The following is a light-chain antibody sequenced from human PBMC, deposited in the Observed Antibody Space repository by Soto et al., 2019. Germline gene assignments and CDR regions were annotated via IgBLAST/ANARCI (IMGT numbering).Light chain of an antibody. CDR3: SSYTSSTTLGV. Sequence: QSALTQPASVSGSPGQSITISCTGTGSDVGGFNYVSWYQQHPGKAPKLMIYEVNNRPSGVSNRFSGSKSGNTASLTISGLQAEDEADYYCSSYTSSTTLGVFGGGTKLTVL. CDR2: EVN. V-gene: IGLV2-14*01. J-gene: IGLJ2*01. CDR1: GSDVGGFNY.